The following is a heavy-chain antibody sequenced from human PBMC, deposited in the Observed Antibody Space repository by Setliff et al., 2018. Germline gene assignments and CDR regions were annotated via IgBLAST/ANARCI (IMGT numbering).Heavy chain of an antibody. V-gene: IGHV4-39*01. CDR1: GGFINNGDYN. CDR3: ARHKVIKKEFIRLTWFDP. CDR2: LYYSGST. D-gene: IGHD3-10*01. J-gene: IGHJ5*02. Sequence: PSETLSLTCTVSGGFINNGDYNWGWVRQPPGEGLECVGSLYYSGSTYYNPSLKSRVTISGDTSSNQFSLNLNSVTAADTAVYYCARHKVIKKEFIRLTWFDPWGQGTPVTVSS.